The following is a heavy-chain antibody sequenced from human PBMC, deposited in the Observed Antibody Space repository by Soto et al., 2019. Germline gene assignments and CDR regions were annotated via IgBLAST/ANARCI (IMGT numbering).Heavy chain of an antibody. Sequence: ASVKVSCQAFGYTFENYVIHWVRQAPGHGLEGLGYMNAGTGNKKRLHLFRDRPILTRETSATTAYLELSGLTSDDTAIYYCAIVVDVRPATYYGVDAWGHGTRVTVSS. CDR2: MNAGTGNK. CDR3: AIVVDVRPATYYGVDA. V-gene: IGHV1-3*01. CDR1: GYTFENYV. D-gene: IGHD2-21*01. J-gene: IGHJ6*02.